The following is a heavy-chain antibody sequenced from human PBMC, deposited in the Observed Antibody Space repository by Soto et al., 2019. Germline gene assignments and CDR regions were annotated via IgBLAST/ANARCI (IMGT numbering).Heavy chain of an antibody. J-gene: IGHJ6*03. V-gene: IGHV3-30*18. Sequence: QVQLVESGGGVVQPGRSLRLSCAASGFTFSSYGMHWVRQAPGKGLEWVAVISYDGSNKYYADSVKGRFTISRDNSKNTLYLQMNSLRAEDTAVYYCAKQADLYYYMDVWGNGTTVTVSS. CDR3: AKQADLYYYMDV. CDR2: ISYDGSNK. CDR1: GFTFSSYG.